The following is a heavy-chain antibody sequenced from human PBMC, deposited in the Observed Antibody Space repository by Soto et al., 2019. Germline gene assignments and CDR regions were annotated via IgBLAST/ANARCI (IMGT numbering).Heavy chain of an antibody. CDR3: ARKEDCSSTSCYRGLSAFDI. CDR2: IYYSGST. V-gene: IGHV4-31*03. J-gene: IGHJ3*02. D-gene: IGHD2-2*01. Sequence: SETLSLTCTVSGGSISSGGYYWSWIRQHPGKGLEWIGYIYYSGSTYYNPSLKSRVTISVDTSKNQFSLKLSSVTAADTAVYYCARKEDCSSTSCYRGLSAFDIWCQGTMVSVSS. CDR1: GGSISSGGYY.